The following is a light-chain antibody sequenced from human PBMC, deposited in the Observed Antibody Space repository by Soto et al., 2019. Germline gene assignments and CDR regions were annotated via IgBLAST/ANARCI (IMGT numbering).Light chain of an antibody. CDR1: QSVLYSSNNKNY. CDR2: WAS. V-gene: IGKV4-1*01. Sequence: DTVMTQSPDSLAVSLGERATINCKSSQSVLYSSNNKNYLAWYQQKPGQPPKLLIYWASTRESGVPDRFSGGGCGTDFTLTISGLQAEDVAVYYCQQYYHTPPTFGQGTKVEIK. CDR3: QQYYHTPPT. J-gene: IGKJ1*01.